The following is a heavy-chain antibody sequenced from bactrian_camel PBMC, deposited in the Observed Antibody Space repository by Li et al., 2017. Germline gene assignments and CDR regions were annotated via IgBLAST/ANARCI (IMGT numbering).Heavy chain of an antibody. Sequence: VQLVESGGGSVQTGGSLRLSCAASGYSSNTFCMGWFRRVPGLEHEGVAGIATGSGNTYYADSVKGRFTISQDNAKNTVYLQMHNLRPEDSATYYCAEGRGSRGEHCYSLNYWGQGTQVTVS. CDR3: AEGRGSRGEHCYSLNY. D-gene: IGHD6*01. J-gene: IGHJ4*01. CDR2: IATGSGNT. V-gene: IGHV3S40*01. CDR1: GYSSNTFC.